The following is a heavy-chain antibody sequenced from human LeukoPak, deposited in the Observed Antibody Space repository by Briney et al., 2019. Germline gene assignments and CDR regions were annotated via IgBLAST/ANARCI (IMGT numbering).Heavy chain of an antibody. V-gene: IGHV3-48*04. J-gene: IGHJ4*02. Sequence: GSLRLSCAASGFTFSSYSMNWVRQAPGKGLEWLSYIDGSGNSIYYADSVKGRFTISRDNAKSSLYLQMSSLRADDTAVYYCARECLTCGGDSYDYWGQGALVTVSS. D-gene: IGHD2-21*01. CDR2: IDGSGNSI. CDR1: GFTFSSYS. CDR3: ARECLTCGGDSYDY.